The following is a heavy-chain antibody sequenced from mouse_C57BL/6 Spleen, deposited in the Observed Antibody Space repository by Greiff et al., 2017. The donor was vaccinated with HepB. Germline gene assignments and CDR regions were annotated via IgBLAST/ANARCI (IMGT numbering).Heavy chain of an antibody. Sequence: EVKLVESGGGLVKPGGSLKLSCAASGFTFSSYAMSWVRQTPEKRLEWVATISDGGSYTYYPDNVKGRFTISRDNAKNNLYLQMSHLKSEDTAMYYCARDRTAQAKDLFDYWGQGTTLTVSS. V-gene: IGHV5-4*01. J-gene: IGHJ2*01. CDR3: ARDRTAQAKDLFDY. CDR2: ISDGGSYT. CDR1: GFTFSSYA. D-gene: IGHD3-2*02.